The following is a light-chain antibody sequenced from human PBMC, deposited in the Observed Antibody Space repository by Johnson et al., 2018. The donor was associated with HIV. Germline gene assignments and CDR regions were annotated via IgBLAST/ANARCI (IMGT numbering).Light chain of an antibody. CDR3: GTWDSSLSAGV. CDR2: DNN. Sequence: QPVLTQPPSVSAAPGQKVTISCSGSSSNIGKNYVSWYQQLPGTAPKLLIYDNNKRPSGIPDRFSGSKSGTSATLGITGLQTGDEADYYCGTWDSSLSAGVFGTVTNVTVL. CDR1: SSNIGKNY. V-gene: IGLV1-51*01. J-gene: IGLJ1*01.